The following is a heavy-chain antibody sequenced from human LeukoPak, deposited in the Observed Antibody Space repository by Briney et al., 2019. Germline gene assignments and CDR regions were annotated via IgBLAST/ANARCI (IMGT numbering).Heavy chain of an antibody. CDR3: ASLSKYNMTTVTTGVDY. Sequence: GGSLRLSCAASGFIFSSYSMNWVRQAPGKGLEWVSYISSSSSTIYYADSVKGRFTISRDNAKNSLYLQMNSLRAEDTAVYYCASLSKYNMTTVTTGVDYWGQGTLVTVSS. J-gene: IGHJ4*02. V-gene: IGHV3-48*01. CDR2: ISSSSSTI. CDR1: GFIFSSYS. D-gene: IGHD4-17*01.